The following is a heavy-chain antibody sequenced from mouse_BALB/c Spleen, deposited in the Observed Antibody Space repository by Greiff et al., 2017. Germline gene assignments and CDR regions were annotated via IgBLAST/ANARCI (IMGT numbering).Heavy chain of an antibody. CDR1: GFNIKDTY. Sequence: EVQLQQSGAELVKPGASVKLSCTASGFNIKDTYMHWVKQRPEQGLEWIGRIDPANGNTKYDPKFQGKATITADTSSNTAYLQLSSLTSEDTAVYYCAASYGLGYWFAYWGQGTLVTVSA. V-gene: IGHV14-3*02. CDR3: AASYGLGYWFAY. CDR2: IDPANGNT. J-gene: IGHJ3*01. D-gene: IGHD1-1*02.